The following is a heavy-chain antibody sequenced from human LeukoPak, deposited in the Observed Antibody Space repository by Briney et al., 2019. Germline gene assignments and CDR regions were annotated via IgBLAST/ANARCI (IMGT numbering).Heavy chain of an antibody. D-gene: IGHD3-10*01. CDR3: ARDGESLWYGDY. V-gene: IGHV3-21*01. CDR2: ISSSSSYI. CDR1: GFTFSSYS. J-gene: IGHJ4*02. Sequence: GGSLRLSCAASGFTFSSYSMNWVRQAPGKGLEWVSSISSSSSYIYYADSVKGRFTISRDNAKNSLYLQMNSLRAEDTAVYYCARDGESLWYGDYWGQGTLVTVSS.